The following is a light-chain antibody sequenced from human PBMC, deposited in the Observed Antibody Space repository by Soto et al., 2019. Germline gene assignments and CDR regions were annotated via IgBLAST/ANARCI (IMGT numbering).Light chain of an antibody. V-gene: IGKV3-20*01. CDR1: QSVSSSY. J-gene: IGKJ1*01. Sequence: EIVLAQSPGTLSLSPWERAALSCRASQSVSSSYLAWYQQKPGQAPRLLIYGASSRATGIPDRFSGSGSGTDFTLTISRLEPEDFAVYYCQQYGSLWTFGQGTKVDIK. CDR2: GAS. CDR3: QQYGSLWT.